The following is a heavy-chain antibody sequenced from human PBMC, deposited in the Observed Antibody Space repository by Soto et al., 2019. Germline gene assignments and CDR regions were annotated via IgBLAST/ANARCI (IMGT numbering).Heavy chain of an antibody. CDR3: ARCYCSVGSCYSCWHFDL. J-gene: IGHJ2*01. V-gene: IGHV1-18*01. Sequence: QVQLVQSGSEVKKPGASVKVSCKASGYTFTNYGMSWVRQAPGQGLEWMGWISAYNGSTNHAQNFQGRVTMTTDTSTNTAYMELRSLRSDDTAVYYCARCYCSVGSCYSCWHFDLWGRGALVTVSS. CDR1: GYTFTNYG. D-gene: IGHD2-15*01. CDR2: ISAYNGST.